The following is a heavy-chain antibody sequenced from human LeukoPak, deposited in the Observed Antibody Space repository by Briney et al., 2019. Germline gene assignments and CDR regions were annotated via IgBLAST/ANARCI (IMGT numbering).Heavy chain of an antibody. J-gene: IGHJ5*02. V-gene: IGHV3-48*01. D-gene: IGHD3-16*02. CDR1: AFTFGDYT. Sequence: GGSPRLSCTASAFTFGDYTMSWVRQAPGKGLEWVSSISSRGDTIDYADSVKGRFTISRDNAKNSLYLQMNSLRAEDTAVYYCARSPSSFDPWGQEARATVSS. CDR2: ISSRGDTI. CDR3: ARSPSSFDP.